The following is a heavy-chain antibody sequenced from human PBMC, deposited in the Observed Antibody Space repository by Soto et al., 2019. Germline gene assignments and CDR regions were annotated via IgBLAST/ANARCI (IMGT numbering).Heavy chain of an antibody. D-gene: IGHD3-3*02. J-gene: IGHJ4*02. CDR2: IYSGGST. V-gene: IGHV3-53*01. CDR3: ARGPHVGISTS. CDR1: GFNVSSNY. Sequence: EVQLVESGGGLIQPGGSLRLSCAASGFNVSSNYMSWVRQVPGKGLEWLSVIYSGGSTYYAESVKGRFTISRDNSKNTLNLQMNALRVEDTAVYYCARGPHVGISTSWGQGTLVTVSS.